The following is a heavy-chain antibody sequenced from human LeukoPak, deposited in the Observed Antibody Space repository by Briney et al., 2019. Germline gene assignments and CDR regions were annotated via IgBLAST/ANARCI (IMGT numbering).Heavy chain of an antibody. CDR1: GFTVSSNY. CDR3: ARAYSHYGSSGYYPPDY. CDR2: IYSGGST. Sequence: QPGGSLRLSCAASGFTVSSNYMSWVRQAPGKGLEWVSVIYSGGSTYYADSVKGRFTISRDNSKNTLYLQMNSLRAEDTAVYYCARAYSHYGSSGYYPPDYWGQGTLVTVSS. J-gene: IGHJ4*02. D-gene: IGHD3-22*01. V-gene: IGHV3-66*01.